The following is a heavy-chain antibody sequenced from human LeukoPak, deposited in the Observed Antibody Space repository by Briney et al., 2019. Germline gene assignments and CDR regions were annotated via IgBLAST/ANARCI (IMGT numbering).Heavy chain of an antibody. CDR3: AIEQLGYCSSTCCPPPY. CDR1: GGSFSSYA. D-gene: IGHD2-2*01. V-gene: IGHV1-69*04. Sequence: ASVKVSCKASGGSFSSYAISWVRQAPGQGLEWMGRIIPILGIANYAQKFQGRVTITADKSTSTAYMELSSLRSEDTAVYYCAIEQLGYCSSTCCPPPYWGQGTLVTVSS. J-gene: IGHJ4*02. CDR2: IIPILGIA.